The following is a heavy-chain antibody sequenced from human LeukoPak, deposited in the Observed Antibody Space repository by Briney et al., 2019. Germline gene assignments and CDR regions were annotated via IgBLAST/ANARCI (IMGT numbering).Heavy chain of an antibody. CDR1: GFTFDTYW. V-gene: IGHV3-7*01. J-gene: IGHJ4*02. Sequence: HPGGSLRLSCAASGFTFDTYWMSWVRQAPGKGLEWVANIKQDGSEKDYVDSVKGRFTISRDNAKNSLYLQMNSLRAEDTAVYYCARLVATISLRYFDYWGQGTLVTVSS. CDR2: IKQDGSEK. CDR3: ARLVATISLRYFDY. D-gene: IGHD5-12*01.